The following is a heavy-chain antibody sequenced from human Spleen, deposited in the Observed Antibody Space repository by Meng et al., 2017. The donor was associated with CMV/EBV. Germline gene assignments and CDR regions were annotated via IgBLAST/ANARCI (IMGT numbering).Heavy chain of an antibody. J-gene: IGHJ4*02. Sequence: GESLKTSCAASGFIFSNYGMNWVRQAPGKGLEWVAVDWYDGSHKYHADSGKGRFTISRDNSKNTLYLQMNSLRADDTAVYYCAKSGRSSKPYYFDFWGQGALVTVSS. V-gene: IGHV3-33*06. D-gene: IGHD6-6*01. CDR3: AKSGRSSKPYYFDF. CDR2: DWYDGSHK. CDR1: GFIFSNYG.